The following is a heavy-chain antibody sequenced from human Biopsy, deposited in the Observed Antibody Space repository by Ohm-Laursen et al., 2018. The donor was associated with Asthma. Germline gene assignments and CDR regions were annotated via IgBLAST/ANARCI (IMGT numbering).Heavy chain of an antibody. CDR3: ARGDSSNWSHYYFDY. J-gene: IGHJ4*02. Sequence: SLRLSCAASGFAVSRDHMFWVRQAPGKGLEWVSVIYSGGTSHTADSVRGRFTISRDYSKNTLYLQMHSPRAEDTAVYHCARGDSSNWSHYYFDYWGQGTLVTVSS. CDR2: IYSGGTS. V-gene: IGHV3-53*01. CDR1: GFAVSRDH. D-gene: IGHD3-22*01.